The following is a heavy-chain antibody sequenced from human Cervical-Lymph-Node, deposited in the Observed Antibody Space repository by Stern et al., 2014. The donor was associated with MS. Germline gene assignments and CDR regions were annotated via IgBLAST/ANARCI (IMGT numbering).Heavy chain of an antibody. J-gene: IGHJ4*02. CDR2: ISNDGNKK. CDR1: GFSFSNYA. D-gene: IGHD3-16*01. Sequence: VHLVESGGGVVQPGTSLRLSCAASGFSFSNYAVHWVRQAPGKGLEWVVVISNDGNKKFYADSVKGRFTISRDNSNNTLYLQMNSLRFEDTAVYYCARGGDYIWGSPVDHWGQGTLVSVSS. V-gene: IGHV3-30-3*01. CDR3: ARGGDYIWGSPVDH.